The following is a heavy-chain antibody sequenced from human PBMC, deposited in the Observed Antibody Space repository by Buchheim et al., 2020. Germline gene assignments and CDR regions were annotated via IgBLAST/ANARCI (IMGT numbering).Heavy chain of an antibody. V-gene: IGHV4-59*01. Sequence: VQLQESGPGLVKPSETLSLTCTVSGASMSSYSWTWIRQSPGKGLEWIGYIYYSGNTDYNPSLKSRVTMLVDASKNQFSLRLRSVTAADTAVYYCAKWWDVWGQGTT. D-gene: IGHD2-8*01. CDR2: IYYSGNT. CDR1: GASMSSYS. J-gene: IGHJ6*02. CDR3: AKWWDV.